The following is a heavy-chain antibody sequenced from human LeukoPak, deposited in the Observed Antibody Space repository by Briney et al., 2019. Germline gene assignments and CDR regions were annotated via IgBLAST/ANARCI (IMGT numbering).Heavy chain of an antibody. J-gene: IGHJ6*02. V-gene: IGHV1-46*01. CDR2: IIPSGGST. CDR3: AREAYGSGRRLGLDV. CDR1: GGTFSSYA. D-gene: IGHD3-10*01. Sequence: ASVKVSCKASGGTFSSYAISWVRQAPGQGLEWMGIIIPSGGSTTYAQKFQGRVTITRDTSTSTVDMDLSSLRSDDTAVYYCAREAYGSGRRLGLDVWGQGTTVTVSS.